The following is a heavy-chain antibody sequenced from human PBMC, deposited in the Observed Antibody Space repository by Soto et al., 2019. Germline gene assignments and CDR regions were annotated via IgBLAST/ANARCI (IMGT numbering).Heavy chain of an antibody. CDR3: ARERREYRTGLKDY. D-gene: IGHD2-2*02. J-gene: IGHJ4*02. Sequence: PSETLSLTCAVSGGSISSSTHWWSWVRQPPGKGLEWIGEIYHSGSTNYNPSLKSRVTISVDKSKNQFSLNLNSVTAADTAVYYCARERREYRTGLKDYWGQGTLVTVSS. CDR2: IYHSGST. V-gene: IGHV4-4*02. CDR1: GGSISSSTHW.